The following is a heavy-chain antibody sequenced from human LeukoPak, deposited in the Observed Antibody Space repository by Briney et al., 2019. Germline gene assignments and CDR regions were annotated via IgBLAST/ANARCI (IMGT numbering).Heavy chain of an antibody. D-gene: IGHD1-1*01. CDR1: GFTFSTYG. CDR3: ARDQLGAVLYFDY. J-gene: IGHJ4*02. V-gene: IGHV3-23*01. CDR2: ITGSGGST. Sequence: HAGGSLRLSCVASGFTFSTYGMSWVRQAPGKGLEWVSAITGSGGSTYYADSVKGRFTISRDNSKNTLYLQINSLRVEDTAVYYCARDQLGAVLYFDYWGQGALVTVSS.